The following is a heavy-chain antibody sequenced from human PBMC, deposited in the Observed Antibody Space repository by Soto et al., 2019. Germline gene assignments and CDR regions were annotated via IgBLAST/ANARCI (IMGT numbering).Heavy chain of an antibody. J-gene: IGHJ6*02. CDR2: IIPIFGTT. V-gene: IGHV1-69*01. Sequence: QEQLVQAGAEVKKPGSSVRISCRASGGTFSNDAVSWVRQAPGQGLQWMGGIIPIFGTTHYAQKFQGRVTITADESTATAYMELRSVTSEDTAVYYCATGLRTVNYGMDVWGQGAAFTVS. CDR1: GGTFSNDA. D-gene: IGHD4-17*01. CDR3: ATGLRTVNYGMDV.